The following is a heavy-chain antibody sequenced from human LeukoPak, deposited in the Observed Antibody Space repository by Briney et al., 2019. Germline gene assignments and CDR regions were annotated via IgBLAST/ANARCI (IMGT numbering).Heavy chain of an antibody. V-gene: IGHV4-30-2*01. CDR2: IYHSGST. Sequence: SETLSLTCAVSGCSISSGGYSWSWIRQPPGKGLEWIGYIYHSGSTYYNPSLKSRVTISVDRSKNQFSLKLSSVTAADTAVYYCARDRGPGYFDLWGRGTLVTVSS. CDR3: ARDRGPGYFDL. J-gene: IGHJ2*01. CDR1: GCSISSGGYS. D-gene: IGHD1-14*01.